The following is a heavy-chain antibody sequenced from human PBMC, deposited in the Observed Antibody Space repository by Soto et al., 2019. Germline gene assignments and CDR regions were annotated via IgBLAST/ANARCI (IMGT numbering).Heavy chain of an antibody. V-gene: IGHV1-18*01. D-gene: IGHD2-8*01. CDR1: GYSFMKYG. Sequence: ASVKVSCKGFGYSFMKYGINWVRQAPGQGLEWVGWISPYSGYTHSAQKFHGRLTLTTDTAASTAYMELRILRCADTALYYCAREASVLIPSAQPSRFDSWGQGTLVTVSS. CDR3: AREASVLIPSAQPSRFDS. CDR2: ISPYSGYT. J-gene: IGHJ4*02.